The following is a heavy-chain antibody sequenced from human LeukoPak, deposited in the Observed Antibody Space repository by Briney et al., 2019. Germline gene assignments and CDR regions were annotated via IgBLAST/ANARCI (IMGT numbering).Heavy chain of an antibody. CDR2: INHSGYT. CDR1: GFTFSSNA. CDR3: TRMTTGHDY. Sequence: GSLRLSCAASGFTFSSNAMNWVRQAPGKGLEWIGEINHSGYTNDSPSLKSRVTISIDTSREQFSLNLRSVTVADTGIYYCTRMTTGHDYWGQGTLVTVSS. V-gene: IGHV4-34*01. J-gene: IGHJ4*02. D-gene: IGHD4-17*01.